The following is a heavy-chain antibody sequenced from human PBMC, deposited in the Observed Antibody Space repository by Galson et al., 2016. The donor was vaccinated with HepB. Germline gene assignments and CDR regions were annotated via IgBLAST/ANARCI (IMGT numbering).Heavy chain of an antibody. V-gene: IGHV4-4*02. J-gene: IGHJ5*02. CDR1: GDSVISSNW. Sequence: SETLSLTCTVSGDSVISSNWWNWVRQPPGKGLEWIGEIYHSGGPNYNPSLKSRVTISLDNSNNHISLRLSSVTAADTAVYYCTRARRHCSSSSCDLDPWGQGTLVTVSS. CDR2: IYHSGGP. CDR3: TRARRHCSSSSCDLDP. D-gene: IGHD2-2*01.